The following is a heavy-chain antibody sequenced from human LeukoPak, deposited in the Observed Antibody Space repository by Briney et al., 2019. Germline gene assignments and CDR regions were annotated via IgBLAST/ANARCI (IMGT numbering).Heavy chain of an antibody. V-gene: IGHV1-2*02. CDR2: INPNSGGT. CDR3: ASSDILTGYSYDAFDI. CDR1: GYTFTGYY. D-gene: IGHD3-9*01. J-gene: IGHJ3*02. Sequence: ASVKVSCKASGYTFTGYYMHWVRQAPGQGLEWMGWINPNSGGTNYAQKFQGRVTMTRDTSISTVYMELSSLRSEDTAVYYCASSDILTGYSYDAFDIWGQGTMVTVSS.